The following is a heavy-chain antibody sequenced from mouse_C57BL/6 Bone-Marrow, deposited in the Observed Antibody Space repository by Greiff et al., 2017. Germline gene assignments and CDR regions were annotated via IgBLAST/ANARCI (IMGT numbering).Heavy chain of an antibody. D-gene: IGHD2-14*01. CDR3: ARVGRTYYFDY. J-gene: IGHJ2*01. Sequence: DVMLVESGGGLVQPGGSLSLSCAASGFTFPDYYMSWVRQPPGTALEWLGFIRNKANGYTTEYSASVKGRFTISRDNSQSILYLQMNALRAEDSATYYCARVGRTYYFDYWGQGTTLTVAS. CDR2: IRNKANGYTT. CDR1: GFTFPDYY. V-gene: IGHV7-3*01.